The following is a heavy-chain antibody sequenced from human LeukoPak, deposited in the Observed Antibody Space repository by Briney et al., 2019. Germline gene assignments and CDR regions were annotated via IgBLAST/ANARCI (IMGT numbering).Heavy chain of an antibody. V-gene: IGHV3-7*01. Sequence: GGSLRLSCAASGFTFNTYWISWVRQAPGKGLQWVANIKPDGNERYYVDYVKGRFTISRDNARSSLCLQMNSLRVEDTAIFYCARRQWTAFDVWGQGTMVTVSS. D-gene: IGHD6-19*01. J-gene: IGHJ3*01. CDR2: IKPDGNER. CDR1: GFTFNTYW. CDR3: ARRQWTAFDV.